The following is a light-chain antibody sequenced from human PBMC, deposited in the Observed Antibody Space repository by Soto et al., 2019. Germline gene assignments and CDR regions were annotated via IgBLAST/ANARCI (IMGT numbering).Light chain of an antibody. CDR1: SSDVGRYNY. V-gene: IGLV2-8*01. CDR3: TSYAGNSRYV. J-gene: IGLJ1*01. Sequence: QSVLTQPPSASGSPGQSVTISCTGTSSDVGRYNYISWYQQRPGKAPKLIIYEVSKRPSGVPDRLSGFKYGNTASLPVSGLQAEDEAAYYCTSYAGNSRYVFRTGTKVTVL. CDR2: EVS.